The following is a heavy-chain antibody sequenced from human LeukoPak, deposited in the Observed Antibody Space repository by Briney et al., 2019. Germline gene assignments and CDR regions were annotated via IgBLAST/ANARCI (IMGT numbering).Heavy chain of an antibody. CDR1: GFTFSRYW. J-gene: IGHJ4*02. V-gene: IGHV3-7*01. D-gene: IGHD5-24*01. CDR3: ARDMGTGWLQSFDY. CDR2: IKQDGSEK. Sequence: GGSLRLSCAASGFTFSRYWMSWVRQAPGKGLEWVANIKQDGSEKYYVDSVKGRFTISRDNAKNLLYLHMNSLRAEDTAVYYCARDMGTGWLQSFDYWGQGTLVTVSS.